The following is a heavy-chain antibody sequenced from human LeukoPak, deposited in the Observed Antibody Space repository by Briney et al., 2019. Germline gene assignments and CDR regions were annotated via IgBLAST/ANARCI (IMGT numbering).Heavy chain of an antibody. D-gene: IGHD2-2*01. CDR2: IYHSWST. Sequence: PSETLSLTCAVSGYSISSGYYWGWVRQPPGKAGKWIGSIYHSWSTYYNTSLESRVTISVDTSKNQFSLKLSSVTAADTAVYYCARLPPRLGYCSSTSCPPDPRWGSSSPFVDYWGQGTLVTVSS. CDR1: GYSISSGYY. V-gene: IGHV4-38-2*01. CDR3: ARLPPRLGYCSSTSCPPDPRWGSSSPFVDY. J-gene: IGHJ4*02.